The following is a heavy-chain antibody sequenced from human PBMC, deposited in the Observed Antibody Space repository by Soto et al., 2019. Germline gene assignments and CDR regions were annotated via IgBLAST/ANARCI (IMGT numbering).Heavy chain of an antibody. D-gene: IGHD3-9*01. J-gene: IGHJ3*02. Sequence: ESGGGLVKPGGSLRLSCAASGFTFSSYSMNWVRQAPGKGLEWVSSISSSSSYIYYADSVKGRFTISRDNAKNSLYLQMNSLRAEDTAVYYCARPVDYDILTGSFGSDAFDIWGQGTMVTVSS. CDR1: GFTFSSYS. V-gene: IGHV3-21*01. CDR3: ARPVDYDILTGSFGSDAFDI. CDR2: ISSSSSYI.